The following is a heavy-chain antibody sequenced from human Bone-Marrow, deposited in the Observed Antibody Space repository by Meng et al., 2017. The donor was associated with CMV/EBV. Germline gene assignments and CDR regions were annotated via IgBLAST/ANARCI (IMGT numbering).Heavy chain of an antibody. J-gene: IGHJ6*02. Sequence: ASVKVSCKASGYTFTSYYIHWVRQAPGQGLEWMGIINRIGSSTIYAQKFQGRVTMTRDTSTNTVYMELSSLRSEDTAVYYCARGCDIVVVPAAIEGYYYYGMDVWGQGTTVTVSS. CDR3: ARGCDIVVVPAAIEGYYYYGMDV. D-gene: IGHD2-2*02. V-gene: IGHV1-46*01. CDR2: INRIGSST. CDR1: GYTFTSYY.